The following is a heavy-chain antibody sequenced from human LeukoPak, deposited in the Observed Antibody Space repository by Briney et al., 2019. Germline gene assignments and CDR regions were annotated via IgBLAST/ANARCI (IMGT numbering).Heavy chain of an antibody. CDR2: KKQDGSEK. J-gene: IGHJ4*02. CDR1: GFTFSSFG. D-gene: IGHD3-22*01. CDR3: ARDRRNYYDSSGYYDY. Sequence: GGSLRLSCAASGFTFSSFGMSWVRQAPGKGLEWVANKKQDGSEKYYVDSVKGRFTISRDNAKNSLYLQMNSLRAEDTAVYYCARDRRNYYDSSGYYDYWGQGTLVTVSS. V-gene: IGHV3-7*01.